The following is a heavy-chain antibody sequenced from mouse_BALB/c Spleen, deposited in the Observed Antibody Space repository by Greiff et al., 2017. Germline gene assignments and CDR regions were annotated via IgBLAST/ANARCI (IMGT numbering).Heavy chain of an antibody. CDR2: ISSGSSTI. D-gene: IGHD3-1*01. V-gene: IGHV5-17*02. Sequence: EVQVVGSGGGLVQPGGSRKLSCAASGFTFSSFGMHWVRQAPGKGLEWVAYISSGSSTIYYADTVKGRFTISRDNPKNTLFLQMTSLRSEDTAMYYCARSGPYAMDYWGQGTSVTVSS. CDR1: GFTFSSFG. CDR3: ARSGPYAMDY. J-gene: IGHJ4*01.